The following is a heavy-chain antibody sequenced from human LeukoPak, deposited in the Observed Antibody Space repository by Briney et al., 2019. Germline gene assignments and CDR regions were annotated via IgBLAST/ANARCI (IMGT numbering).Heavy chain of an antibody. CDR2: IKQDGSEK. CDR1: GFTFSSYW. D-gene: IGHD5-18*01. V-gene: IGHV3-7*01. Sequence: GGSLRLSCAASGFTFSSYWMSWVRQAPGKGLEWVANIKQDGSEKYYVDSVKGRFTISRDNAKNSLYLQMNSLRAEDTAVYYCAKDKGSHSYGWFGYWGQGTLVTVSS. J-gene: IGHJ4*02. CDR3: AKDKGSHSYGWFGY.